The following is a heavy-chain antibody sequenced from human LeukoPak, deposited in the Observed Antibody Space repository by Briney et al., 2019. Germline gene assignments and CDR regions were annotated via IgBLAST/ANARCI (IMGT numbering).Heavy chain of an antibody. CDR1: GFTFSDYY. D-gene: IGHD7-27*01. V-gene: IGHV3-11*06. Sequence: PGGSLRLSCAASGFTFSDYYMSWIRQAPGKGLEWVSYISSGSSYIYYADSVKGRFTISRDNAKNSLYLQMTSLRAEDTAVYYCARGTNWGGDDAFDIWGQGTMVTVSS. J-gene: IGHJ3*02. CDR2: ISSGSSYI. CDR3: ARGTNWGGDDAFDI.